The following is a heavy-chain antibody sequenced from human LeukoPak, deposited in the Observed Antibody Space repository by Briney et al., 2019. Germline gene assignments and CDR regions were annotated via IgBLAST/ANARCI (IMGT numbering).Heavy chain of an antibody. CDR2: IYYSGST. CDR3: AREQYYGSRTPDY. CDR1: GGSVSSGSYY. J-gene: IGHJ4*02. V-gene: IGHV4-61*01. Sequence: SEPLSLTCTVSGGSVSSGSYYWSWIRQPPGKGLERIGYIYYSGSTTYNPSLKSRVTISVDTSKNQFSLKLSSVTAADTAVYYCAREQYYGSRTPDYWGQGTLVTASS. D-gene: IGHD3-10*01.